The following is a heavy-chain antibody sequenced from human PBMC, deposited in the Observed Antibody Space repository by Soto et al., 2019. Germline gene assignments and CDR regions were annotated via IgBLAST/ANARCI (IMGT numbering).Heavy chain of an antibody. D-gene: IGHD3-16*02. CDR1: GFSFSSYN. J-gene: IGHJ6*02. CDR3: ARVAYCIDSTCYTQYHHAMDV. Sequence: QEQLVESGGGVVQPGGSLRLSCAASGFSFSSYNIHWVRQAPGRGLEWVAFISYDGGNKYNADSVKGRFTISRDNSKSTLYLQMDTLSTEDTAVYYCARVAYCIDSTCYTQYHHAMDVWGLGTTVIVSS. CDR2: ISYDGGNK. V-gene: IGHV3-30-3*01.